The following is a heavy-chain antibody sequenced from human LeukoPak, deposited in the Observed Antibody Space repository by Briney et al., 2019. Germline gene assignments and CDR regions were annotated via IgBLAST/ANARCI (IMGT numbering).Heavy chain of an antibody. J-gene: IGHJ6*03. Sequence: ASVKVSCKASGYTFTSYGISWVRQAHGQGLEWMGWISVYNDNTNYAQKLQGRVTMTTDTSTSTAYMELRSLRSDDTAVYYCARGGLRFPYYYMDVWGKGTTVTVSS. CDR3: ARGGLRFPYYYMDV. D-gene: IGHD4-17*01. CDR1: GYTFTSYG. V-gene: IGHV1-18*01. CDR2: ISVYNDNT.